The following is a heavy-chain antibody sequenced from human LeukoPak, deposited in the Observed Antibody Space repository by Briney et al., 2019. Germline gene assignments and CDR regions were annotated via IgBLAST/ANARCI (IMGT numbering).Heavy chain of an antibody. CDR3: ASTTMVRGALYWS. J-gene: IGHJ5*02. CDR2: IYIGAGS. Sequence: GGSLRLSCAASGFTVSPIYMSWVRQAPGKGLEWVSVIYIGAGSYYADSVRGRFTISRDSSKDTLYLQLNSLRAEDTAVYYRASTTMVRGALYWSWGQGTLVTVSS. D-gene: IGHD3-10*01. CDR1: GFTVSPIY. V-gene: IGHV3-53*01.